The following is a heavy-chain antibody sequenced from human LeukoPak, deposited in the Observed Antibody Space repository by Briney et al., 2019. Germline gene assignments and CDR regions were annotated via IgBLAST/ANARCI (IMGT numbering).Heavy chain of an antibody. J-gene: IGHJ4*02. Sequence: GGSLRLSCAASGFTFSTYAMHWVRQAPGKRLEWVAFIPYDGTNKYYADSVKGRFTISRDNSKNTLYLQMNSLRAEDTAVYYCASGPYCRGGTCYLPFDYWGQGTLVTVSS. D-gene: IGHD2-15*01. CDR1: GFTFSTYA. CDR3: ASGPYCRGGTCYLPFDY. CDR2: IPYDGTNK. V-gene: IGHV3-30*04.